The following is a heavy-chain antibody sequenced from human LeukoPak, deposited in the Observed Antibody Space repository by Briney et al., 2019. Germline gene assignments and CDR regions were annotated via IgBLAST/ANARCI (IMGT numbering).Heavy chain of an antibody. J-gene: IGHJ5*02. CDR3: ARGNNYDFWSGYSSGGNWFDP. V-gene: IGHV1-8*01. CDR1: GYTFTSYD. D-gene: IGHD3-3*01. CDR2: MNPNSGNT. Sequence: GASVKVSCKASGYTFTSYDINWVRQATGQGLEWMGWMNPNSGNTGYAQKFQGRVTMTRNTSISTAYMELSSLRSEDTAVYYCARGNNYDFWSGYSSGGNWFDPWGQGTLVTVSS.